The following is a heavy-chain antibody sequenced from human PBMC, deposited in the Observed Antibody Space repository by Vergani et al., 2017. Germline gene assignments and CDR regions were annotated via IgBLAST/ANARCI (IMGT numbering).Heavy chain of an antibody. J-gene: IGHJ6*02. CDR3: AIGGIAAAPPSYGMDV. Sequence: QVQLVQSGAEVKKPGSSVKVSCKASGGTFSSYTISWVRQAPGQGLEWMGRIIPILGIANYAQKFQGRVTITADKSTSTAYMELSSLRSEDTAVYHCAIGGIAAAPPSYGMDVWGQGTTVTVSS. CDR2: IIPILGIA. V-gene: IGHV1-69*02. CDR1: GGTFSSYT. D-gene: IGHD6-13*01.